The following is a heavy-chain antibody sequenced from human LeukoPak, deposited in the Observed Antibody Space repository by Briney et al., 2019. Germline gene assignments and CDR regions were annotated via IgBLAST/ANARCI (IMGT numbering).Heavy chain of an antibody. CDR2: IYPGDSDT. V-gene: IGHV5-51*01. J-gene: IGHJ4*02. CDR3: ARQNDFRLDY. CDR1: GYTFSSYR. D-gene: IGHD3-3*01. Sequence: GESLKISCKGSGYTFSSYRIGWVRQMPGKGLEWMGIIYPGDSDTRYSPSLQGQVTISVDTSICTAYLQWSSLKASDTAIYYCARQNDFRLDYWGQGTLVTVSS.